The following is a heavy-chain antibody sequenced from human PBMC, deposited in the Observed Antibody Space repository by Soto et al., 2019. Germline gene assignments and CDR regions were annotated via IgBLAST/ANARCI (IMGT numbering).Heavy chain of an antibody. D-gene: IGHD2-2*01. J-gene: IGHJ3*02. CDR2: IIPIFGTA. CDR3: ARAPLSITTDAFDI. Sequence: GASVKVSCKASGGTFSSYAISWVRQAPGQGLEWMGGIIPIFGTANYAQKFQGRVTITVDESTSTAYMELSSLRSEDTAVYYCARAPLSITTDAFDIWGQGTMVTVSS. V-gene: IGHV1-69*13. CDR1: GGTFSSYA.